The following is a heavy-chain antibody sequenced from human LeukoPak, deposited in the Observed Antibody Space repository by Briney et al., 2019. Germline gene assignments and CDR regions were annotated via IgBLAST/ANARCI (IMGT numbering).Heavy chain of an antibody. CDR3: VRAYPPHYYATSGPGVFDI. V-gene: IGHV3-7*01. J-gene: IGHJ3*02. CDR1: GFTFSSYW. D-gene: IGHD3-22*01. CDR2: IKQDGSGK. Sequence: GGSLRLSCAASGFTFSSYWMSWVRQAPGKGLEWVANIKQDGSGKYYVDSVKGRFTISRDNAKNSLSLQMDSLRADDTAVYYCVRAYPPHYYATSGPGVFDIWGQGTMVTVSS.